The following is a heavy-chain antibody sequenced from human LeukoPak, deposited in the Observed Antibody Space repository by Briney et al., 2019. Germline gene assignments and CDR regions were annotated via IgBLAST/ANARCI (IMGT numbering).Heavy chain of an antibody. CDR1: GGSITRGLSS. J-gene: IGHJ5*02. CDR3: ARTRGPNWFDP. V-gene: IGHV4-4*09. CDR2: IYTSGST. Sequence: SETLSLTCAVSGGSITRGLSSWNWIRQPPGKGLEWIGYIYTSGSTNYNPSLKSRVTISVDTSKNQFSLKLSSVTAADTAVYYCARTRGPNWFDPWGQGTLVTVSS.